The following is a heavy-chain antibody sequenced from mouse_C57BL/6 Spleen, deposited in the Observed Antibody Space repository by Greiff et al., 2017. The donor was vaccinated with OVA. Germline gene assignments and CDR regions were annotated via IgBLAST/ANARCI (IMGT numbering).Heavy chain of an antibody. CDR1: GFTFSDYG. CDR2: ISSGSSTI. CDR3: ARESDYDGAWFAY. V-gene: IGHV5-17*01. J-gene: IGHJ3*01. Sequence: EVQVVESGGGLVKPGGSLKLSCAASGFTFSDYGMHWVRQAPEKGLEWVAYISSGSSTIYYADTVKGRFTISRDNAKNTLFLQMTSLRSEDTAMYYCARESDYDGAWFAYWGQGTLVTVSA. D-gene: IGHD2-4*01.